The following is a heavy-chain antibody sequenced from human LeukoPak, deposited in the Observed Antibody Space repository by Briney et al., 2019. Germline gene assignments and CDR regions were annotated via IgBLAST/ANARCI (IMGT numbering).Heavy chain of an antibody. Sequence: ASVKVSCKASGGTFSSYAISWVRQAPGQGLEWMGWISAYNGNTNYAQSLQGRVTMTTDTSTSTVYMEMRSLTSDDTAVYYCARDLDQYNGRFGGFGHDFWGQGTLVTASS. CDR3: ARDLDQYNGRFGGFGHDF. D-gene: IGHD3-10*01. V-gene: IGHV1-18*01. CDR2: ISAYNGNT. J-gene: IGHJ4*02. CDR1: GGTFSSYA.